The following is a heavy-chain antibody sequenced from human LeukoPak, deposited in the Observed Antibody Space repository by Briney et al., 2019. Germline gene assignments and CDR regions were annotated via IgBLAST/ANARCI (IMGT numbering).Heavy chain of an antibody. V-gene: IGHV4-39*01. CDR1: GGSISSSSYY. Sequence: PSETLSLTCTVSGGSISSSSYYWGWIRQPPGKGLEWIGSIYYSGNTYYNPSLKSRVTISVDTSKNQFSLKLSSVTAADTAVYYCARRRYCSGTSCDDAFDIWGQGTMVTVSS. CDR3: ARRRYCSGTSCDDAFDI. CDR2: IYYSGNT. D-gene: IGHD2-2*01. J-gene: IGHJ3*02.